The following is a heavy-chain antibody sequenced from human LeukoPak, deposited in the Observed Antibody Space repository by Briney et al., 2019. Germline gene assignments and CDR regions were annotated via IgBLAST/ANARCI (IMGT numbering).Heavy chain of an antibody. J-gene: IGHJ4*02. CDR1: GFTFSSYA. V-gene: IGHV3-23*01. CDR2: IICSGGST. Sequence: GGSLTLFSSASGFTFSSYAMSWFRQAPGKGLEWVSAIICSGGSTYYADSVKSRFTISIDNSKNTLYLQMNSLRAEDTAVYYCAKDPRYSSGWYREYYFDYWGQGTLVTVSS. D-gene: IGHD6-19*01. CDR3: AKDPRYSSGWYREYYFDY.